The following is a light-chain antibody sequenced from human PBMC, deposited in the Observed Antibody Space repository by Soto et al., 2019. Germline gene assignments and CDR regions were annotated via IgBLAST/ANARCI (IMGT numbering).Light chain of an antibody. CDR3: QQYISYPYT. CDR2: DVS. Sequence: GDRGTVYCSASQTIRTWLAWYQQKPGSGPKLLIFDVSTLASGVPSRFSGSGSGPEFTLTISSLQADDFATYYCQQYISYPYTFGQGTKVDIK. J-gene: IGKJ2*01. V-gene: IGKV1-5*01. CDR1: QTIRTW.